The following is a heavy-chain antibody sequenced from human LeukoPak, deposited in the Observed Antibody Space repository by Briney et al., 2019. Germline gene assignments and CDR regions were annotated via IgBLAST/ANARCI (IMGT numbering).Heavy chain of an antibody. CDR2: MNPNSGNT. V-gene: IGHV1-8*01. CDR3: ARDGDWAVAGLNWFDP. D-gene: IGHD6-19*01. CDR1: GYTFTIYD. J-gene: IGHJ5*02. Sequence: ASVKVSCTASGYTFTIYDINWVRPATGQGLEWMGWMNPNSGNTGYAQKFQGRVTMTRDTSISTAYMELSRLRSDDTAVYYCARDGDWAVAGLNWFDPWGQGTLVTVSS.